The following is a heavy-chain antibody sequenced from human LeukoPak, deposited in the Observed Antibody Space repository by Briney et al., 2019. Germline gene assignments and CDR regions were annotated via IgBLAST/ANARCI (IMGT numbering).Heavy chain of an antibody. CDR1: GFTVSSNY. V-gene: IGHV3-7*01. CDR3: ARELEWELPRHDAFDI. CDR2: IKQDGSEK. Sequence: PGGSLRLSCAASGFTVSSNYMSWVRQAPGKGLEWVANIKQDGSEKYYVDSVKGRFTISRDNAKNSLYLQMNSRRAKDTAVYYCARELEWELPRHDAFDIWGQGTMVTVSS. D-gene: IGHD1-26*01. J-gene: IGHJ3*02.